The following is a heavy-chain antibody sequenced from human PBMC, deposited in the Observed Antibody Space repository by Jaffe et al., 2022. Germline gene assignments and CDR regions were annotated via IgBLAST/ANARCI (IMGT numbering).Heavy chain of an antibody. D-gene: IGHD1-26*01. CDR3: ARQDYGSYRAPDFDY. Sequence: QVQLQESGPGLVKPSETLSLTCAVSGYSISSGYYWGWIRQPPGKGLEWIGSIYHSGSTYYNPSLKSRVTISVDTSKNQFSLKLSSVTAADTAVYYCARQDYGSYRAPDFDYWGQGTLVTVSS. J-gene: IGHJ4*02. V-gene: IGHV4-38-2*01. CDR2: IYHSGST. CDR1: GYSISSGYY.